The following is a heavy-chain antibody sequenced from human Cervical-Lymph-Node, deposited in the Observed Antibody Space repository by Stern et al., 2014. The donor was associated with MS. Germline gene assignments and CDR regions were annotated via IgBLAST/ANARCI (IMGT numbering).Heavy chain of an antibody. CDR3: ASHYCSGGSCYHGVDY. D-gene: IGHD2-15*01. Sequence: EVQLEESGGGLVKPGGSLRLSCAASGFTFSSYSMNWVRQAPGKGLEWVSSISSSSSYIYYADSVKGRFTISNDNAKNSLYLQMNSLRAEDTAVYYCASHYCSGGSCYHGVDYWGQGTLVTVSS. J-gene: IGHJ4*02. CDR1: GFTFSSYS. V-gene: IGHV3-21*01. CDR2: ISSSSSYI.